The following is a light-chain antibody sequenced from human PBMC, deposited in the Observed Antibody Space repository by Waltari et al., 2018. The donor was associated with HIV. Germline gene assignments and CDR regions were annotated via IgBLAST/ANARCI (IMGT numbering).Light chain of an antibody. CDR2: TAS. CDR1: QGISNY. CDR3: QKYNSAPRT. J-gene: IGKJ1*01. Sequence: DIQMTQSPSSLSASVGDRVNITCRARQGISNYLAWYQQKPGKIPKLLIYTASTLQSGVPSRFSGSGSGTDFTLTISSLQPEDVATYYCQKYNSAPRTFGQGTKVEIK. V-gene: IGKV1-27*01.